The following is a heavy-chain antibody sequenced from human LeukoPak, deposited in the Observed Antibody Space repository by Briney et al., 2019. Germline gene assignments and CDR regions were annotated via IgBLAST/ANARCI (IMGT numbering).Heavy chain of an antibody. J-gene: IGHJ4*02. V-gene: IGHV1-18*01. CDR3: ARDLDDILTAYKPITYYFDY. D-gene: IGHD3-9*01. CDR1: GYTFTNYG. CDR2: ISGYTGNT. Sequence: GASVKVSCKASGYTFTNYGISWVRQAPGQGLEWMGWISGYTGNTKYAQKFQGRVTMTANTSTRTAYMELRSLRTDDTAVYYCARDLDDILTAYKPITYYFDYWGQGTLVTVSS.